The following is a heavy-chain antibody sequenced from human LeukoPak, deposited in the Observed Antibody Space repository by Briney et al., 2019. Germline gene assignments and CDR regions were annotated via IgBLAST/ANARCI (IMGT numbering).Heavy chain of an antibody. CDR3: ARQNAYYYDSSGYPEHASDI. Sequence: SVKVSCEASGGTFSSYAISWVRQAPGQGLEWMGRIIPILGIASYAQKFQGRVTITADKSTSTAYMELSSLRSEDTAVYYCARQNAYYYDSSGYPEHASDIWGQGTMVTVSS. CDR2: IIPILGIA. V-gene: IGHV1-69*04. J-gene: IGHJ3*02. CDR1: GGTFSSYA. D-gene: IGHD3-22*01.